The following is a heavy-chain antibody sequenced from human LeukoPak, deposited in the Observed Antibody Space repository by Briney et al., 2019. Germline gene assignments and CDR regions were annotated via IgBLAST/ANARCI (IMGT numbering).Heavy chain of an antibody. CDR2: IRNKANSYAK. CDR1: GFTFSGSA. CDR3: TRYSSSDNWFDY. D-gene: IGHD6-6*01. V-gene: IGHV3-73*01. Sequence: AGSLRLSCAASGFTFSGSAMHWVRKAHGKGMEWVGRIRNKANSYAKAYTASVKGRFTISRDDSKNTAYLQMTSLKTEDTAVYYCTRYSSSDNWFDYLGQGTLVTVSS. J-gene: IGHJ5*01.